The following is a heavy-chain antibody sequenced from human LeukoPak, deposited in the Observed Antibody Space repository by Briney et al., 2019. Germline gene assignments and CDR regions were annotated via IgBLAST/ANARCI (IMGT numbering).Heavy chain of an antibody. J-gene: IGHJ3*02. CDR1: GYTFTSYG. CDR2: ISAYNGNT. CDR3: ARTEYLPNPTYDDAFDI. Sequence: ASVKVSCKASGYTFTSYGISWVRQAPGQGLEWMGWISAYNGNTNYAQKLQGRVTITTDESTSTAYMELSSLRSEDTAVYYCARTEYLPNPTYDDAFDIWGQGTMVTVSS. V-gene: IGHV1-18*01. D-gene: IGHD2/OR15-2a*01.